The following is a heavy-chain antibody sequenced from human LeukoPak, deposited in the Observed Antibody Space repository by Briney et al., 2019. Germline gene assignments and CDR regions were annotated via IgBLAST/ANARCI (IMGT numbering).Heavy chain of an antibody. Sequence: SETLSLACTVSGGSISSSSYYWGWIRQPPGKGLEWIGSIYYSGSTYYNPSLKSRVTISVDTSKNQFSLKLSSVTAADTAVYYCARGIYSSGWYYFDYWGQGTLVTISS. J-gene: IGHJ4*02. CDR1: GGSISSSSYY. CDR2: IYYSGST. CDR3: ARGIYSSGWYYFDY. V-gene: IGHV4-39*01. D-gene: IGHD6-19*01.